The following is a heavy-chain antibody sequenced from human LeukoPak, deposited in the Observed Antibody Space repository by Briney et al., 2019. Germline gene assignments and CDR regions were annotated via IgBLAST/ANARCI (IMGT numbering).Heavy chain of an antibody. J-gene: IGHJ4*02. CDR2: ISGSGGST. Sequence: PGGSLRLSCAASGFTFSSYAMSWVRQAPGKRLEWVSAISGSGGSTYYADSVKGRFTISRDNSKNTLYLQMNSLRAEDTAVYYCAKGLSSSSWTPFDYWGQGTLVTVSS. D-gene: IGHD6-13*01. CDR1: GFTFSSYA. CDR3: AKGLSSSSWTPFDY. V-gene: IGHV3-23*01.